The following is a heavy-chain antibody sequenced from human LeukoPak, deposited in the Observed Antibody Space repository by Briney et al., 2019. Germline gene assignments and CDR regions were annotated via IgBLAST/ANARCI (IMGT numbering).Heavy chain of an antibody. D-gene: IGHD3-10*01. Sequence: GRSLRLSCAASGFTFSSYGMHWVRQAPGKGLEWVAVISYDGSNKYYADSVKGRFTISRDNSKNTLYLQMNSLRAEDTAVYYCAKGRVWFGELLSYYFDYWGQGTLVTVSS. J-gene: IGHJ4*02. CDR1: GFTFSSYG. CDR2: ISYDGSNK. V-gene: IGHV3-30*18. CDR3: AKGRVWFGELLSYYFDY.